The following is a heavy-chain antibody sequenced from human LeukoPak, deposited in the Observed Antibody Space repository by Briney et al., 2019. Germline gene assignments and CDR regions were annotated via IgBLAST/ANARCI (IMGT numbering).Heavy chain of an antibody. J-gene: IGHJ3*02. V-gene: IGHV3-30*02. CDR3: AGTYYYDSSGYSAFDI. CDR2: IRYDGSNK. CDR1: GFTFSSYG. D-gene: IGHD3-22*01. Sequence: PGGSLRLSCAASGFTFSSYGMHWVRQAPGKGLEWVAFIRYDGSNKYYADSVKGRFTISRDNSKNTLYLQMNSLRAEDTAVYYCAGTYYYDSSGYSAFDIWSQGTMVTVSS.